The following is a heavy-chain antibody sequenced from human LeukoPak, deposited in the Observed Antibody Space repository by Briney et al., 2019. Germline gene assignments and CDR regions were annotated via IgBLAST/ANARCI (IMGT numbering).Heavy chain of an antibody. V-gene: IGHV1-46*01. CDR2: INPSGGST. Sequence: ASVKVSCTASGYTFTSYYMHWVRQAPGQGLEWMGIINPSGGSTSYAQKFQGRVTMTRDTSTSTVYMELSSLRSEDTAVYYCARGTSVVLRFLEWLSTSGAFDYWGQGTLVTVSS. D-gene: IGHD3-3*01. CDR1: GYTFTSYY. J-gene: IGHJ4*02. CDR3: ARGTSVVLRFLEWLSTSGAFDY.